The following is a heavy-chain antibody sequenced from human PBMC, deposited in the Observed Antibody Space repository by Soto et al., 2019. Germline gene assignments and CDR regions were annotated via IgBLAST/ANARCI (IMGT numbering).Heavy chain of an antibody. CDR1: GYTLTYLS. V-gene: IGHV1-24*01. CDR2: FDPEDGET. Sequence: GASPKVSFKVSGYTLTYLSIHWVRKAPGKGLEWMGGFDPEDGETIYAQKFQGRVTMTEDTSTDTAYMELSSLRSEDTAVYYCATVGGVYDSSGYYYVYWGQGTLVTVSS. J-gene: IGHJ4*02. CDR3: ATVGGVYDSSGYYYVY. D-gene: IGHD3-22*01.